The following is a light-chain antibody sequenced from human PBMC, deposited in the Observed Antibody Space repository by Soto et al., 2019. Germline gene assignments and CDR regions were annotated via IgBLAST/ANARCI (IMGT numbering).Light chain of an antibody. V-gene: IGKV3-15*01. CDR1: RNINRK. Sequence: EIVMTQSPATLSVSPGERATLSCRASRNINRKLAWYQQKPGQAPRLLISGASTRATGIPARFSGSGSGTEFTLTISSLQSEDFAVYYCQHYGGSPGTFGQGTKVEIK. J-gene: IGKJ1*01. CDR2: GAS. CDR3: QHYGGSPGT.